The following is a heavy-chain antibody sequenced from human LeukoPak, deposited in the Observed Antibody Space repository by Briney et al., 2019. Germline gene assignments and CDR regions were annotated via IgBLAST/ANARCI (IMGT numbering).Heavy chain of an antibody. V-gene: IGHV3-21*01. J-gene: IGHJ4*02. CDR1: AFTFSTYS. CDR3: AGRSCSNGVCPFDY. Sequence: GGSLRLSCAASAFTFSTYSMNWVRQAPGKGLEWVSSISTGGSAIYYADSVKGRFTISRDNAKNSLYLQMNSLRDEDTAVYYCAGRSCSNGVCPFDYWGQGVLVTVSS. D-gene: IGHD2-8*01. CDR2: ISTGGSAI.